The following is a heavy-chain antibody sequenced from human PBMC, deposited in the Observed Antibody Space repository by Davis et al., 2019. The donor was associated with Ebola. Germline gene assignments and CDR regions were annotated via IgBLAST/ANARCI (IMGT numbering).Heavy chain of an antibody. J-gene: IGHJ4*02. CDR3: ARTEYSSSSYAY. V-gene: IGHV1-46*01. D-gene: IGHD6-6*01. CDR2: TNPSGGNT. CDR1: GYTFTSYY. Sequence: AASVKVSCKASGYTFTSYYMHWVRQAPGQGLEWMGITNPSGGNTNYAQKLQGRVTMTTDTSTSTAYMELRSLRSDDTAVYYCARTEYSSSSYAYWGQGTLVTVSS.